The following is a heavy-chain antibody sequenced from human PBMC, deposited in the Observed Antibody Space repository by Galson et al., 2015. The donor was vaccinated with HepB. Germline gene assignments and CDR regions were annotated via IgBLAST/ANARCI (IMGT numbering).Heavy chain of an antibody. CDR3: ARTSIAADVGLKRLNWFDP. Sequence: SETLSLTCTVSGGSISSSSYYWGWIRQPPGTGLEWIGSIYYSGSTYYNPSLKSRVTISVDTSKNQFSLKLSSVTAADTAVYYCARTSIAADVGLKRLNWFDPWGQGTLVTVSS. CDR1: GGSISSSSYY. D-gene: IGHD6-25*01. J-gene: IGHJ5*02. V-gene: IGHV4-39*01. CDR2: IYYSGST.